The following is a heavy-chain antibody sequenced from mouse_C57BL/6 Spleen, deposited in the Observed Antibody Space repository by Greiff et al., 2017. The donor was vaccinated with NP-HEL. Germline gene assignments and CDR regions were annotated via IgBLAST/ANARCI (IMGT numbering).Heavy chain of an antibody. Sequence: EVKLVESGGGLVQPKGSLKLSCAASGFGFNTYAMNWVRQAPGKGLEWVARIRSKSNNYATYYADSVKDRFTISRDDSESMLYLQMNNLKTEDTAMYYCVRLGYDGYFDYWGQGTTLTVSS. V-gene: IGHV10-1*01. CDR1: GFGFNTYA. J-gene: IGHJ2*01. CDR3: VRLGYDGYFDY. D-gene: IGHD2-3*01. CDR2: IRSKSNNYAT.